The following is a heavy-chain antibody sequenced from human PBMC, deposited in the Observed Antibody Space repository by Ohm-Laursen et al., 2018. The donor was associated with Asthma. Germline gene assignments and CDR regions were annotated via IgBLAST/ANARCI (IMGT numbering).Heavy chain of an antibody. CDR1: GFTFSTYW. V-gene: IGHV3-74*01. CDR3: TRGGHYGSYFDY. J-gene: IGHJ4*02. D-gene: IGHD4-17*01. CDR2: VYGDGSNT. Sequence: SLRLSCAAPGFTFSTYWMHWVRQAPGKGLVWVSRVYGDGSNTIYADSVKGRFTISRDNAKNTLYLQMNSLRAEDTAVYYCTRGGHYGSYFDYWGQGTLVTVSS.